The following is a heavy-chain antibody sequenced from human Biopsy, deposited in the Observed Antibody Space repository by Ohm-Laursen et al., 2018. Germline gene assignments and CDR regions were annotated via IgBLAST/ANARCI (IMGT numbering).Heavy chain of an antibody. CDR2: FRFEDRT. Sequence: SQTLSLTCTVSGDSVTKYYWSWIRQPPGKGLEWIGYFRFEDRTSYNSSLKSRVTISADTSKNQFSLRLSSVTAADTAVYYCALGGGSYVNFDYWGQGTLVTVSS. J-gene: IGHJ4*02. CDR1: GDSVTKYY. D-gene: IGHD1-26*01. V-gene: IGHV4-59*02. CDR3: ALGGGSYVNFDY.